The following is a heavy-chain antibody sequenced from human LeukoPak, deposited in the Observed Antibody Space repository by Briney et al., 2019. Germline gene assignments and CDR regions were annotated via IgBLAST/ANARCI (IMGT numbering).Heavy chain of an antibody. Sequence: SQTLSLTCAISGDSFSSNSAAWNWLRQSPSRGLEWLGRTYYRSKWYNDYAVSVKSRITINPDTSKNQFSLQLNSVTPEDTAVYYCARDLVYYYGSGSYHDAFDIWGQGTMVTVSS. CDR1: GDSFSSNSAA. V-gene: IGHV6-1*01. D-gene: IGHD3-10*01. CDR2: TYYRSKWYN. CDR3: ARDLVYYYGSGSYHDAFDI. J-gene: IGHJ3*02.